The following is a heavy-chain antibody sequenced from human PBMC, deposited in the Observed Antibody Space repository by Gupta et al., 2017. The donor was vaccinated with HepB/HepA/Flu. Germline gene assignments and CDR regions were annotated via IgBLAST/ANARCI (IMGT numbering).Heavy chain of an antibody. CDR2: ISGDGRVT. V-gene: IGHV3-23*01. CDR3: AKRPGGGHEFDY. Sequence: EVQLLESGGGLVQPGRSLRLSCVGSGFTFRSSAMSWVRQAPGKGLEWVSTISGDGRVTYYADSVKGRFTISRDNSKNTLDLQMNSPSAEDTAIYYCAKRPGGGHEFDYWGQGALVTVSS. D-gene: IGHD3-16*01. J-gene: IGHJ4*02. CDR1: GFTFRSSA.